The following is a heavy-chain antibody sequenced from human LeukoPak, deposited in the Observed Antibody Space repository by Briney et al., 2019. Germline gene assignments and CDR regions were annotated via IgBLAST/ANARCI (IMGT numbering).Heavy chain of an antibody. CDR3: ARGRQDGYSSSWYYFDY. V-gene: IGHV1-8*01. J-gene: IGHJ4*02. CDR2: MNPNSGNT. Sequence: ASVKVSCKASGYTFTSYDINWVRQAAGQGLEWMGWMNPNSGNTGYAQKFQGRVTMTRNTSISTAYMELSSLRSEDTAVYYCARGRQDGYSSSWYYFDYWGRGTLVTVSS. CDR1: GYTFTSYD. D-gene: IGHD6-13*01.